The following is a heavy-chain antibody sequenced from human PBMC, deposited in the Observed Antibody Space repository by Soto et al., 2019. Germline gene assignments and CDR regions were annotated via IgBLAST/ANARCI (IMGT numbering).Heavy chain of an antibody. J-gene: IGHJ6*03. CDR3: ARVPQLVGYFYYYLDV. Sequence: QVQLLQSGAEVRKPGASVKVSCKASGYTFTNYGITWVRQAPGQGLEWMGGIGAYNGDTHYTQRLQGRVTMTTDTSTSTAYMELSGLRSDDTAIYYCARVPQLVGYFYYYLDVWGKGTTVTVSS. CDR2: IGAYNGDT. D-gene: IGHD6-6*01. V-gene: IGHV1-18*01. CDR1: GYTFTNYG.